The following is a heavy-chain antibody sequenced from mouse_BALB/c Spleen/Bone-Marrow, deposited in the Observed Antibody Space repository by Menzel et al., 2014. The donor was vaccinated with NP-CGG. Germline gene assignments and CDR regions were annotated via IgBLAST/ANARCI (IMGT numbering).Heavy chain of an antibody. CDR1: GYAFTNYL. V-gene: IGHV1-54*01. Sequence: QVQLKQSGDELVRPGTSVKVSCKASGYAFTNYLIEWFKQRPGQGLEWIGRINPGIGGTTYNAKFKGKATLTADKSSTTAYMQLSSLTSDDSAVYFCARFTRDYWGQGTTLPGSS. CDR3: ARFTRDY. J-gene: IGHJ2*01. CDR2: INPGIGGT.